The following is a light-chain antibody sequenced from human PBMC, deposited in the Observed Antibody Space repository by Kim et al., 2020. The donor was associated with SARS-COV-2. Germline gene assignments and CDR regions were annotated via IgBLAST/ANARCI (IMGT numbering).Light chain of an antibody. CDR1: RIVKMF. V-gene: IGKV3-11*01. J-gene: IGKJ4*01. CDR3: QKRKFWPPIT. Sequence: APGERATDSRRASRIVKMFLAWFQQIPGQAPRLLIYGASNRANGKPASFSGSGSGKDFNLTISRLEAEDFAIYYCQKRKFWPPITFGGRTKVDIK. CDR2: GAS.